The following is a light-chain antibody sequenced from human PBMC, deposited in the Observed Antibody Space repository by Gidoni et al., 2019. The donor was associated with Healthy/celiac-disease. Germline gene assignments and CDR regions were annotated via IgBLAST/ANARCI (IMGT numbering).Light chain of an antibody. CDR3: QQSYSTPLT. CDR2: AAS. J-gene: IGKJ4*01. Sequence: IQMTQSPSSLSASVGDRVTITCRASQSISSYLNWYQQKPGKAPKRLIYAASSLQSGVPSRFSGSGSGTDFTLTISSLQPEDFATYYCQQSYSTPLTFGGXTKVEIK. CDR1: QSISSY. V-gene: IGKV1-39*01.